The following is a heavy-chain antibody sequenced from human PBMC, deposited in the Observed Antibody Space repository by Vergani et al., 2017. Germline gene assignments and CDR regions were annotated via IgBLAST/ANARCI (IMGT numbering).Heavy chain of an antibody. D-gene: IGHD2-2*01. CDR2: IRYDGSNK. CDR1: GFTFSSYG. CDR3: ARENIVVGVSEY. J-gene: IGHJ4*02. Sequence: QVQLVESGGGVVQPGGSLRLSCAASGFTFSSYGMHWVRQAPGKGLEWVAFIRYDGSNKYYADSVKGRFTISRDNSKNTLYLQMNSLRAEDTAVYYCARENIVVGVSEYWGQGTLVTVSS. V-gene: IGHV3-30*02.